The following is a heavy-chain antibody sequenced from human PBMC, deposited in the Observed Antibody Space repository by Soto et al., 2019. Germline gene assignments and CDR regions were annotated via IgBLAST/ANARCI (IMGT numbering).Heavy chain of an antibody. CDR1: RLTLSNYG. Sequence: GCSLRLSCVSSRLTLSNYGIHWVRQTPGKGLEWVAVISFDGTDTYYADSVKGRFTISRDNSKNTLYLQMNSLRGEDTAVYYCAKDGAYINYFYYFDHWGQGTVVTVSS. CDR3: AKDGAYINYFYYFDH. CDR2: ISFDGTDT. D-gene: IGHD4-4*01. V-gene: IGHV3-30*18. J-gene: IGHJ4*02.